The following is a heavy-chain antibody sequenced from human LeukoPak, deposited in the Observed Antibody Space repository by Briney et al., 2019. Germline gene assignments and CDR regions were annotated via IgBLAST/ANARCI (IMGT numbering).Heavy chain of an antibody. V-gene: IGHV1-69*13. CDR3: ARLRGSGYFDY. CDR2: IIPIFGTA. J-gene: IGHJ4*02. Sequence: GASVKVSCKASGGTFSSYAISWVRQAPGQGLEWMGGIIPIFGTANYAQKLQGRVTITADESTSTAYMELSSLRSEDTAVYYCARLRGSGYFDYWGQGTLVTVSS. D-gene: IGHD2-15*01. CDR1: GGTFSSYA.